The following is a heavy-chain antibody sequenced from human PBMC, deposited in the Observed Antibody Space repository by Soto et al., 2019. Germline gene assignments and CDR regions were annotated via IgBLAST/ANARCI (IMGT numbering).Heavy chain of an antibody. CDR2: VSHDGRNT. CDR3: AKGGRQRLVTSDFNY. CDR1: GFTFSDYA. D-gene: IGHD6-13*01. V-gene: IGHV3-30*18. Sequence: VQLVESGGGVVQPGRSLRLSCAASGFTFSDYAMHWVRQAPGKGLEWVAVVSHDGRNTHYADSMKGRFTISRDSSKNTVSLEMTSRRAGDTAVYYCAKGGRQRLVTSDFNYWGQGALVTVSS. J-gene: IGHJ4*02.